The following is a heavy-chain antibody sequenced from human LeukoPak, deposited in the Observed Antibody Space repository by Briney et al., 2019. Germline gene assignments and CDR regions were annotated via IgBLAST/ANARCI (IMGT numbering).Heavy chain of an antibody. Sequence: ASVKVSCKASGYTFTTYYMHWVRQAPGQGLDWMGMINPSGHSTTYAQNFQGRVTVTRDTSTSTVYMELSSLRSEDTALYYCARSGTATHPYFDYWGQGTLVTVSS. V-gene: IGHV1-46*01. CDR1: GYTFTTYY. CDR2: INPSGHST. J-gene: IGHJ4*02. CDR3: ARSGTATHPYFDY. D-gene: IGHD1-26*01.